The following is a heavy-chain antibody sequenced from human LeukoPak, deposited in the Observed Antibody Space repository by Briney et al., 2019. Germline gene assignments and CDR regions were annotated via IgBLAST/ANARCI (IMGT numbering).Heavy chain of an antibody. CDR3: ARLCDNDSSGDPDTFDM. J-gene: IGHJ3*02. V-gene: IGHV4-59*11. CDR2: IYYSGKT. Sequence: PSETLSLTCSVSGGSMTSHYWSWIRHPPGKGLEGIGYIYYSGKTYYNPSPKSPVSISVDTSKNHFSLKLTSVTAADTAVYSCARLCDNDSSGDPDTFDMWGQGTMVTVSS. D-gene: IGHD3-22*01. CDR1: GGSMTSHY.